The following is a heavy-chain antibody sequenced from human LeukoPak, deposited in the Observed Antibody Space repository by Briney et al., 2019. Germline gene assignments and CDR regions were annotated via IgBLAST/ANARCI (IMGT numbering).Heavy chain of an antibody. CDR1: GGSISSYY. CDR3: ARISRYYYYYYMDV. D-gene: IGHD6-13*01. V-gene: IGHV4-59*01. CDR2: IYYSGTT. J-gene: IGHJ6*03. Sequence: PSETLFLTCTVSGGSISSYYWSWIRQPPGKGLEWIGYIYYSGTTNYNPSLKSRVTISVDTSKNQFSLKLSSVTAADTAVYYCARISRYYYYYYMDVWGKGTTVTVSS.